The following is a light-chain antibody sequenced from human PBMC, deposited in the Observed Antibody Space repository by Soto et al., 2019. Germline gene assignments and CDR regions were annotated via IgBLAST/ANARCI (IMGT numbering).Light chain of an antibody. CDR2: DAA. V-gene: IGKV1-33*01. CDR1: QDISNY. J-gene: IGKJ5*01. CDR3: QQYDNLPIT. Sequence: DIQMTQSPSSLSASVGDRVTITCQASQDISNYLNWYQQKPGKAPKLLIYDAANLETGVPSRFSGSGSGTDFTFTIIRLQPEDIATYYCQQYDNLPITFGQGTRLEIK.